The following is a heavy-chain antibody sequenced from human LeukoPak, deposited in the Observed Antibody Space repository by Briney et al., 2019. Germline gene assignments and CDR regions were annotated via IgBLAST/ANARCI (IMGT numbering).Heavy chain of an antibody. Sequence: GGSLRLSCAASGFTFSSYAMSWVRQAPGKGLEWVSAISGSGGSTYYADSVRGRFTISRDNSKNTLYLQMNSLRAEDTAVYYCAKWLEGYVWGSYPDYWGQGTLVTVSS. CDR3: AKWLEGYVWGSYPDY. CDR2: ISGSGGST. CDR1: GFTFSSYA. D-gene: IGHD3-16*02. V-gene: IGHV3-23*01. J-gene: IGHJ4*02.